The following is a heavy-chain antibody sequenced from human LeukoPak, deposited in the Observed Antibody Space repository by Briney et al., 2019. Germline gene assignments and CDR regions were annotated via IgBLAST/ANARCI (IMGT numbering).Heavy chain of an antibody. CDR2: ISGSGGST. Sequence: GGSLRLSCAASGFTFNKYSMNWVRQAPRKGLEWVSAISGSGGSTYYADSVKGRFTISRDNSKNTLYLQMNSLRAEDTAIYYCARAAYSSNWYSMIYFDYWGQGTLVTVSS. D-gene: IGHD6-13*01. CDR3: ARAAYSSNWYSMIYFDY. J-gene: IGHJ4*02. V-gene: IGHV3-23*01. CDR1: GFTFNKYS.